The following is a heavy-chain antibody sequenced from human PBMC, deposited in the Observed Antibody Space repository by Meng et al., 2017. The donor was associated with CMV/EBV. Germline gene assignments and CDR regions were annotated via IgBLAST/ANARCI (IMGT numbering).Heavy chain of an antibody. CDR3: ARGPSLVVVPAAIRHFDY. CDR1: GGSSSGYY. Sequence: SETLSLTCAVYGGSSSGYYWSWIRQPPGKGLEWIGEINHSGSTNYNPSLKSRVTISVDTSKNQFSLKLSSVTAADTAVYYCARGPSLVVVPAAIRHFDYWGQGTLVTVSS. D-gene: IGHD2-2*02. J-gene: IGHJ4*02. CDR2: INHSGST. V-gene: IGHV4-34*01.